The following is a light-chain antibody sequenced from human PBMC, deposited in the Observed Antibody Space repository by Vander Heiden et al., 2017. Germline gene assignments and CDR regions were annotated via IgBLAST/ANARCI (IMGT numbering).Light chain of an antibody. Sequence: EIVLTQSPATLYLSPGARATISCRASQSVSSYLAWYQQQTGQAPRLLIYDASNRATGIPASLGSSWSGTDFPLTISSLEPEYFAFYYRQQRSNCPQTFGQGTKVEIK. V-gene: IGKV3-11*01. CDR1: QSVSSY. CDR3: QQRSNCPQT. CDR2: DAS. J-gene: IGKJ1*01.